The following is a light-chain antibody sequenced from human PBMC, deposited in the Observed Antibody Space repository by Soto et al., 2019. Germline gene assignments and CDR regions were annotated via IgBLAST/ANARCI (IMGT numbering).Light chain of an antibody. CDR2: DVS. V-gene: IGLV2-14*03. Sequence: QSALTQPASVSGSPGQSITISCTGTSSDVGGYKYVSWYQHHPGKAPKLMIYDVSYRPSGVSDRFSGSKSGNTASLTISGLQAEDEADYFCSSYTSRNTMVFGGGTQLTVL. J-gene: IGLJ2*01. CDR1: SSDVGGYKY. CDR3: SSYTSRNTMV.